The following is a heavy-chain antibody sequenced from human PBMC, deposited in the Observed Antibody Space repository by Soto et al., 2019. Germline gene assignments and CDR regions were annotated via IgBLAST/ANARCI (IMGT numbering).Heavy chain of an antibody. CDR3: AKDAVSYNGIYDPFDI. V-gene: IGHV3-23*01. Sequence: EVQLLESGGGLVQPGGSLRLSCVASGFTLSNYAMSWVRQAPGKGLEWVSVIDGDGSAKFADSVKGRLTVSRGNSKNTLYLQMDSLRAEDTAIYYCAKDAVSYNGIYDPFDIWGRGTMVTVSS. CDR2: IDGDGSA. D-gene: IGHD1-1*01. CDR1: GFTLSNYA. J-gene: IGHJ3*02.